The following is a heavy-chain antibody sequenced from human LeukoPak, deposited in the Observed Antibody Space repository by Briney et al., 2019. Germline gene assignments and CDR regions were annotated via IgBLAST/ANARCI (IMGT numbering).Heavy chain of an antibody. Sequence: PGGSLRLSCAASGFTFSSYEMNWVRQAPGKGLEWVSFISRSGTTIYYADSVKGRFTMSRDNAKNSLYLQMNSLRAEDTAVYYCARLRGNSGWYFDYWGQGTLVTVSS. V-gene: IGHV3-48*03. CDR2: ISRSGTTI. D-gene: IGHD6-19*01. J-gene: IGHJ4*02. CDR3: ARLRGNSGWYFDY. CDR1: GFTFSSYE.